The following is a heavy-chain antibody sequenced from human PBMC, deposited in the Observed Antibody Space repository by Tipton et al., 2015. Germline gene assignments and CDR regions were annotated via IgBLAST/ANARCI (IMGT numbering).Heavy chain of an antibody. CDR2: LSTSGSTI. D-gene: IGHD3-3*01. J-gene: IGHJ6*02. CDR3: ARSFGVVKYQTAMDV. V-gene: IGHV3-11*04. CDR1: GGSISSSSYY. Sequence: LSLTCTVSGGSISSSSYYWGWIRQAPGKGLEWISFLSTSGSTIYYADSVKGRFTISRDNFKQTVYLQMNNLRVEDTAVYYCARSFGVVKYQTAMDVWGQGTTVTVSS.